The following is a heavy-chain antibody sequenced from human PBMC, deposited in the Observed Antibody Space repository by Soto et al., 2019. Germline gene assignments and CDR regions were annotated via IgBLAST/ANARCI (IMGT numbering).Heavy chain of an antibody. J-gene: IGHJ4*02. Sequence: GGSLRLSCAASGFTFSSYAMHWVRQAPGKGLEWVAVISYDGSNKYYADSVKGRFTISRDNSKNTLYLQMNSLRAEDTAVYYCARGSITIFGVVIIRYFDHWGQGTLVTVSS. CDR2: ISYDGSNK. CDR1: GFTFSSYA. V-gene: IGHV3-30-3*01. CDR3: ARGSITIFGVVIIRYFDH. D-gene: IGHD3-3*01.